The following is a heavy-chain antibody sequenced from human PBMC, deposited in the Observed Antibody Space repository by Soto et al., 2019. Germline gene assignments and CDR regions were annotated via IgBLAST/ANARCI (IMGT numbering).Heavy chain of an antibody. CDR1: GFTFSKTW. D-gene: IGHD3-16*01. Sequence: GGSLRLSCAASGFTFSKTWMNWVRQAPGKGPEWVGRIKSIPDGGTADYAAPLKGRFTISRDDSRDTLFLQMNSLKTEDTAVYYCTTDTVCDYWGQGALVTVS. V-gene: IGHV3-15*07. CDR3: TTDTVCDY. CDR2: IKSIPDGGTA. J-gene: IGHJ4*02.